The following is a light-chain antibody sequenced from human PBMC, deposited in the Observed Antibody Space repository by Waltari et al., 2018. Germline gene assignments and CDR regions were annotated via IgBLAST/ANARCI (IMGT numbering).Light chain of an antibody. CDR1: QAVSRF. CDR3: QKYGSLPAT. Sequence: EIVLTQSPGTLSLSPGERATLSCRASQAVSRFLAWYQQKPGQAPRLLIYDTSTRATGIPDRFSGSGSATDFSLTISRLEPEDFAVYYCQKYGSLPATFGQGTKVEIK. V-gene: IGKV3-20*01. CDR2: DTS. J-gene: IGKJ1*01.